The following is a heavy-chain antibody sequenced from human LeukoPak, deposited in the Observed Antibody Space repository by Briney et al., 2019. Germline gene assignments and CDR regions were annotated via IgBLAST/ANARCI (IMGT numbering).Heavy chain of an antibody. D-gene: IGHD3-22*01. J-gene: IGHJ4*02. Sequence: SETLSLTCTVSGGSISSYYWSWIRQPPGKGLEWIGYIYYSGSTNYNPSLKSRVTISVDTSKNQFSLKLSSVTAADTAVYYCASTVVITTRFDYWGQGTLVTDSS. CDR2: IYYSGST. CDR3: ASTVVITTRFDY. CDR1: GGSISSYY. V-gene: IGHV4-59*01.